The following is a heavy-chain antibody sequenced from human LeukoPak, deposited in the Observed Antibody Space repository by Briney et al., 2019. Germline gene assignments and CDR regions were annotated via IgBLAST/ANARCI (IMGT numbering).Heavy chain of an antibody. CDR2: ISHSGST. CDR1: GGSSSDYY. Sequence: MPSETLSLTCDVYGGSSSDYYWSWIRRPPGKGLEWIGEISHSGSTYYRPSLKSRVTVSVDTSKNEFSLTLASVTAADSAVYYCARSRLGLTQRGRNFDYWGQGTLVTVSS. D-gene: IGHD2-21*02. CDR3: ARSRLGLTQRGRNFDY. V-gene: IGHV4-34*01. J-gene: IGHJ4*02.